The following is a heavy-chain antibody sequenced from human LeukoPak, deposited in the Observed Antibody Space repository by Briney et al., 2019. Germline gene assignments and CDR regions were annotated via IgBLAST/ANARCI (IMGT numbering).Heavy chain of an antibody. CDR2: IIPIFGTA. CDR3: ARDRMCSSTSCYAGWFDP. J-gene: IGHJ5*02. D-gene: IGHD2-2*01. Sequence: SVKVSCKASGGTFSSYAISRVRQAPGQGLEWMGGIIPIFGTANYAQKFQGRVTITTDESTSTAYMELSSLRSEDTAVYYCARDRMCSSTSCYAGWFDPWGQGTLVTVSS. V-gene: IGHV1-69*05. CDR1: GGTFSSYA.